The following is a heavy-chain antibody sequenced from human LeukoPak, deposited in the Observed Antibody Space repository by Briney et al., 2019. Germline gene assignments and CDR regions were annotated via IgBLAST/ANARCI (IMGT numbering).Heavy chain of an antibody. Sequence: PGGSLRLSCAGSGFTFNNYAMSWVRQAPGKGLEWVSGVSDSGGTTYYADSVKGRFTISRDNSKNTLYLQMNSLRAEDTAVYYCAKDSSAFRIQLWKRVYYFDYWGQGTLVTVSS. CDR1: GFTFNNYA. V-gene: IGHV3-23*01. D-gene: IGHD5-18*01. CDR2: VSDSGGTT. J-gene: IGHJ4*02. CDR3: AKDSSAFRIQLWKRVYYFDY.